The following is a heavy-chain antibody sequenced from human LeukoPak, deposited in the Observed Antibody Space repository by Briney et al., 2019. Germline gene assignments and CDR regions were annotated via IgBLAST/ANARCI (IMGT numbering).Heavy chain of an antibody. J-gene: IGHJ4*02. CDR3: ARELSGITMVRGVIIRYFDY. V-gene: IGHV4-34*01. Sequence: SETLSLTCAVYGGSFRGYYWSWIRQPPGKGLEWIGEMNHSGSTNYNPSRKSRVTISVDTSKNQFSLKLSSVTTADTAVYYCARELSGITMVRGVIIRYFDYWGQGTLVTVSS. CDR1: GGSFRGYY. D-gene: IGHD3-10*01. CDR2: MNHSGST.